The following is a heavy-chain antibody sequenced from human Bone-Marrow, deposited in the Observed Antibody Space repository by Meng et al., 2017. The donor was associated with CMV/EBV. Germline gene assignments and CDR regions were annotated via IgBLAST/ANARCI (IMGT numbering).Heavy chain of an antibody. V-gene: IGHV3-7*01. Sequence: GESLKISCAASGFTFSDYYMSWVRQAPGKGLEWVANIKQDGSEKYYVDSVKGRFTISRDNAKNSLYLQMNSLRAEDTAVYYCASDPLRFLEWLDAFEIWGQGTMVTVSS. CDR1: GFTFSDYY. J-gene: IGHJ3*02. D-gene: IGHD3-3*01. CDR2: IKQDGSEK. CDR3: ASDPLRFLEWLDAFEI.